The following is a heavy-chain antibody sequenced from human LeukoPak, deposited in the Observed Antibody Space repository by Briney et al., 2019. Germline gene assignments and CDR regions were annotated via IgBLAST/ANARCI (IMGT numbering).Heavy chain of an antibody. CDR3: ARDGVGTYDY. CDR2: IYPNNGDT. Sequence: ASVKVSCKASGYTFTDYYIHWLRQAPGQGLEWMGSIYPNNGDTNYAQKFQGSVTMTRDTSINTAYMELSSLTSDDTAVYYCARDGVGTYDYWGQGTLVTVSS. V-gene: IGHV1-2*02. D-gene: IGHD1-26*01. CDR1: GYTFTDYY. J-gene: IGHJ4*02.